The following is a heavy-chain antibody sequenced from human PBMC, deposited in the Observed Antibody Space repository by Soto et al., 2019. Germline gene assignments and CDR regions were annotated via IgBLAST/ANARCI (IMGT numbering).Heavy chain of an antibody. Sequence: GSLRLSCAASGFTFSSYGMHWVRQAPGKGLEWVAVISYDGSNKYYADSVKGRFTISRDNSKNTLYLQMNSLRAEDTAVYYCAKDLKDIPYDSGYYYGMDVWGQGTTVTVSS. V-gene: IGHV3-30*18. J-gene: IGHJ6*02. CDR2: ISYDGSNK. D-gene: IGHD5-12*01. CDR1: GFTFSSYG. CDR3: AKDLKDIPYDSGYYYGMDV.